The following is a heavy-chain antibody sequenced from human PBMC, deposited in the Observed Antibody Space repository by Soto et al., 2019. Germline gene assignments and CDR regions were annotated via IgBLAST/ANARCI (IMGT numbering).Heavy chain of an antibody. CDR2: IYPGDSDT. CDR3: ASPSGYSGYDSYYYYGMDV. V-gene: IGHV5-51*01. J-gene: IGHJ6*02. D-gene: IGHD5-12*01. CDR1: GYSFTSYW. Sequence: PGESLKISCKGSGYSFTSYWIGWVRQMPGKGLEWMGIIYPGDSDTRYSPSFQGQVTISADKSISTAYLKWSSLKASDTAMYYCASPSGYSGYDSYYYYGMDVWGQGTTVTVSS.